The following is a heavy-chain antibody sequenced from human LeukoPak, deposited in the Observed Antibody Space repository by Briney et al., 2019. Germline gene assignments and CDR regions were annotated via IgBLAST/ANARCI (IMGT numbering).Heavy chain of an antibody. Sequence: KSSETLSLTCAVSGYSISSGYYWGWIRQPPGKGLEWIGSIYHSGSTYYNPSLKSRVTISVDTSKNQFSPKLSSVTAADTAVYYCASVYNWNDVVAFDIWGQGTMVTVSS. CDR1: GYSISSGYY. CDR3: ASVYNWNDVVAFDI. CDR2: IYHSGST. J-gene: IGHJ3*02. V-gene: IGHV4-38-2*01. D-gene: IGHD1-1*01.